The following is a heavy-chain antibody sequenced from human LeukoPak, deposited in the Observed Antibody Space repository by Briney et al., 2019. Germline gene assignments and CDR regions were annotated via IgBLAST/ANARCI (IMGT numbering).Heavy chain of an antibody. V-gene: IGHV3-74*01. J-gene: IGHJ4*02. CDR3: ARGRSSSSWSDY. CDR2: IHSYYSAT. Sequence: GGSLRLSCAASGFIFSSYWMHWVRQAPGKGLVWVSRIHSYYSATTYADSAKGRFTISRDNAKNTLYLQMTGLRDEDAAVYYCARGRSSSSWSDYWGQGTLVAVSS. D-gene: IGHD6-13*01. CDR1: GFIFSSYW.